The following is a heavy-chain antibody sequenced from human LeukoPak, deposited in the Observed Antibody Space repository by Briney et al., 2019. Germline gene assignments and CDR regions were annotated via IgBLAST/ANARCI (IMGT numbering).Heavy chain of an antibody. CDR1: GFTFSSYA. CDR2: ISGSGSST. J-gene: IGHJ4*02. V-gene: IGHV3-23*01. CDR3: AKDGAGVQPPGY. D-gene: IGHD3-10*01. Sequence: LPGGSLRLSCAASGFTFSSYAMSWVRQAPGKGLEWVSAISGSGSSTYYADSVKGRFTISRDNSKNTLYLQMNSLRAEDTAVYYCAKDGAGVQPPGYWGQGTLVTVSS.